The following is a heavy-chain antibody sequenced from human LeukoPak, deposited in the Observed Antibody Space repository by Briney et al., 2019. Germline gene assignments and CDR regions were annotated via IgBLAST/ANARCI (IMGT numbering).Heavy chain of an antibody. CDR3: AKDIANWNYGLFDY. V-gene: IGHV3-9*01. J-gene: IGHJ4*02. D-gene: IGHD1-7*01. CDR1: VFIFDDYA. Sequence: GGSLRLSRAASVFIFDDYAMHWVRQAPGKGLEGVSGISWNSGSIGYADSVKGRFTISRDNAKNSLYLQMNSLRAEDTALYYCAKDIANWNYGLFDYWGQGTLVTVSS. CDR2: ISWNSGSI.